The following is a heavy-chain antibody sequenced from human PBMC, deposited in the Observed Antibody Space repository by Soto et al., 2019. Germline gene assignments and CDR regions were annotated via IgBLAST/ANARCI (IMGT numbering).Heavy chain of an antibody. CDR2: ISGSGGST. V-gene: IGHV3-23*01. CDR1: GFTFSSYA. Sequence: GGSLRLSCASSGFTFSSYAMSWVRQAPGKGLEWVSAISGSGGSTYYADSVKGRFTISRDNSKNTLYLQMNSLRAEDTAVYYCAKDLVPRGVANNWFDPWGQGTLVTVSS. J-gene: IGHJ5*02. CDR3: AKDLVPRGVANNWFDP. D-gene: IGHD5-12*01.